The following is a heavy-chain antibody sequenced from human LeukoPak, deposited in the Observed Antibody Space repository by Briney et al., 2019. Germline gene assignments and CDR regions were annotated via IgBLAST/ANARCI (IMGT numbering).Heavy chain of an antibody. J-gene: IGHJ5*01. V-gene: IGHV3-21*04. Sequence: GGSLRLSCAASGFTFSSYSMSWVCQAPGKGLEWVSSISGGSSSIYYADSVKGRFTISRDNAKNSLYLQMYSLRAEDTAVYYCARGFELITFGGAIGKLNWFDSWGQGTLVTVSS. D-gene: IGHD3-16*02. CDR2: ISGGSSSI. CDR1: GFTFSSYS. CDR3: ARGFELITFGGAIGKLNWFDS.